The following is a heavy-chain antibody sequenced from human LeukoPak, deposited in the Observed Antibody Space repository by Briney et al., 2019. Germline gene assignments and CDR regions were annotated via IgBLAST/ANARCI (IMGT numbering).Heavy chain of an antibody. V-gene: IGHV3-33*01. CDR1: GFTFSSHG. CDR3: VANPPSGRGWFDP. D-gene: IGHD3-10*01. J-gene: IGHJ5*02. CDR2: IWYDGSEK. Sequence: GGSLRLSCAASGFTFSSHGMHWVRQAPGKGLEWVAVIWYDGSEKYYADSVKGRFTISRDNSKNTLYLQMNSLRVEDTAVYYCVANPPSGRGWFDPWGQGTLVTVSS.